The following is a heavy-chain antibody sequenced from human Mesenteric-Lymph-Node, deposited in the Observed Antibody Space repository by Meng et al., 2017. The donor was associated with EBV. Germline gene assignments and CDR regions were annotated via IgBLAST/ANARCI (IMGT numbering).Heavy chain of an antibody. CDR1: GYTCTDYG. Sequence: QVQRGHYVPEVKQPVSSVKVSCEPAGYTCTDYGFTWVRQAPGQGLEWMGWISPYNGHTNYPQKFQDRVTMTTDISTSTAYMELRSLRSDDTAVYYCARDGLRFFHSGTYAGGYWGQGTLVTVSS. D-gene: IGHD3-10*01. CDR3: ARDGLRFFHSGTYAGGY. J-gene: IGHJ4*02. V-gene: IGHV1-18*01. CDR2: ISPYNGHT.